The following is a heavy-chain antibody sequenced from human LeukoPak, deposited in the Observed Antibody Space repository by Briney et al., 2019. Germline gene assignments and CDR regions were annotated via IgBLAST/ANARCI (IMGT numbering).Heavy chain of an antibody. D-gene: IGHD4-11*01. J-gene: IGHJ4*02. V-gene: IGHV4-59*01. CDR3: ARGTVTTFLDY. CDR1: GGSISSYY. Sequence: PSETLSLTCTFSGGSISSYYWSWIRQPPGKGLEWIGYIYYSGSTNYNPSLKSRVTISVDTSKNQFSLKLSSVTAADTAVYYCARGTVTTFLDYWGQGTLVTVSS. CDR2: IYYSGST.